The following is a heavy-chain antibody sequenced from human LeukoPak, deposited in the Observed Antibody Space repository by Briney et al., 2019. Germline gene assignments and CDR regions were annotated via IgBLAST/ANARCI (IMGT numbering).Heavy chain of an antibody. D-gene: IGHD3-3*01. Sequence: SETLSLTCAVYGGSFSGYHWSWIRQPPGKGLEWIGEIDHGGSTNYNPSLKSRVTISVDTSKNQFSLKLSSVTAAETAVYYCARALLNVFGVVWEDRYYYYMDAWGKGTTVTVSS. V-gene: IGHV4-34*01. CDR3: ARALLNVFGVVWEDRYYYYMDA. CDR2: IDHGGST. CDR1: GGSFSGYH. J-gene: IGHJ6*03.